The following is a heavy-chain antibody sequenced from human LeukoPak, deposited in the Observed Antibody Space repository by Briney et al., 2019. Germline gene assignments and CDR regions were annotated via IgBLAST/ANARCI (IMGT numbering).Heavy chain of an antibody. Sequence: GGSLRLSCAASGFTFSSYSRNWVGQAPGKGLEGVSSISSSSSYIYYADSVKGRFTISRDNAKNSLYLQMNSLRAEDTAVYYCARGVNYYYYGMDVWGQGTTVTVSS. J-gene: IGHJ6*02. CDR1: GFTFSSYS. CDR3: ARGVNYYYYGMDV. CDR2: ISSSSSYI. D-gene: IGHD3-3*01. V-gene: IGHV3-21*01.